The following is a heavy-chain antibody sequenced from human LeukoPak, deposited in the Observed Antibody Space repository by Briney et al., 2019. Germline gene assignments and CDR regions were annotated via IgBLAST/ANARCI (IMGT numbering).Heavy chain of an antibody. D-gene: IGHD1-26*01. CDR2: INHSGST. J-gene: IGHJ5*02. Sequence: SETLSLACAVYGGSFSDYYWSWIRQPPGKGLEWIGEINHSGSTNYNSSLKSRVTISVDTSKNQFSLKLSSVTAADTAVYYCALSRAVGEWFDPWGQGTLVTVSS. CDR1: GGSFSDYY. CDR3: ALSRAVGEWFDP. V-gene: IGHV4-34*01.